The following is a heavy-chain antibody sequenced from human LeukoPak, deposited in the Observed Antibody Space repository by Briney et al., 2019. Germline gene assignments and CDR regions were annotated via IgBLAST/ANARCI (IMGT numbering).Heavy chain of an antibody. J-gene: IGHJ5*02. CDR3: ARGAYFYGSGINWFDP. Sequence: SETLSLTCTVSGGSISSSSYYWGWIRQPPGKGLEWIGRIYTSGSTNYNPSLKSRVTMSVDTSKNQFSLKLSSVTAADTAVYYCARGAYFYGSGINWFDPWGQGTLITVSS. CDR1: GGSISSSSYY. CDR2: IYTSGST. D-gene: IGHD3-10*01. V-gene: IGHV4-39*07.